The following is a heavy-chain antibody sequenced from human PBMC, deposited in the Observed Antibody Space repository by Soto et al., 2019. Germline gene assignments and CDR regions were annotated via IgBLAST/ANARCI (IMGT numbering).Heavy chain of an antibody. Sequence: QVQLVESGGGVVQPGGSLRLSCAASAFTFSRHGMHWVRQAPGTGLQWVGGIWSDGSNQRYAESVKGRFTISRDKSKNTMYLQMNSLRAEDTAVYYCARERTFGENNHNYMDVWGTGITFTVSS. D-gene: IGHD3-10*01. CDR2: IWSDGSNQ. J-gene: IGHJ6*03. CDR3: ARERTFGENNHNYMDV. CDR1: AFTFSRHG. V-gene: IGHV3-33*01.